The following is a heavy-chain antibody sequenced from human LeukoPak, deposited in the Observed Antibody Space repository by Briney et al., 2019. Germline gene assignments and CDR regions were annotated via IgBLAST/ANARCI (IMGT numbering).Heavy chain of an antibody. CDR1: GFTFTSSA. CDR3: ARGMDFTPDYDFWSCYYPLFDY. D-gene: IGHD3-3*01. CDR2: IVVGSGNT. Sequence: ASVKVSCKASGFTFTSSAMQWVRQARGQRLEWIGWIVVGSGNTNYAQKFQERVTITRDMSTSTAYMELSSLRSEDTAVYYCARGMDFTPDYDFWSCYYPLFDYWGQGTLVTVSS. J-gene: IGHJ4*02. V-gene: IGHV1-58*02.